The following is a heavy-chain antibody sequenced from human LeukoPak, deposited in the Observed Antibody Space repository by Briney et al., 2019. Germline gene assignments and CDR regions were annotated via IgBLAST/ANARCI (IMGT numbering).Heavy chain of an antibody. Sequence: ASVKVSCKASGYTFTGYYMHWVRQAPGQGLEWMGWINPNSGGTNYAQKFQGRVTMTRDTSISTAYMELSRLRSDDTAVYYCARRPNGVGSYFMEFDYWGQGTLVTVSS. CDR2: INPNSGGT. V-gene: IGHV1-2*02. CDR3: ARRPNGVGSYFMEFDY. J-gene: IGHJ4*02. D-gene: IGHD1-26*01. CDR1: GYTFTGYY.